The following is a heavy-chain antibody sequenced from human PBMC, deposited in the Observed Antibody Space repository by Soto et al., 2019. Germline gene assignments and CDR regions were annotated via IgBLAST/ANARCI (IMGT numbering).Heavy chain of an antibody. Sequence: EVQLLESGGGLVQPGGSLRLSCAASGFTFSSYAMSLVRQAPGKGLEWVSASSGSGGSTYYADSVKGRFTISRDNSKNTLYLQMNSLRAEDTAVYYCARSDNDYIWVSYLARRFDYCGQGPLVNVSS. J-gene: IGHJ4*02. CDR3: ARSDNDYIWVSYLARRFDY. D-gene: IGHD3-16*02. CDR2: SSGSGGST. CDR1: GFTFSSYA. V-gene: IGHV3-23*01.